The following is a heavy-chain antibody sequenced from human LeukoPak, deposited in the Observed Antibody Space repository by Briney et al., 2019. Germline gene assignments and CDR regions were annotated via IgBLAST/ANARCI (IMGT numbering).Heavy chain of an antibody. J-gene: IGHJ3*02. CDR2: IYTSGST. Sequence: SETLSLTCTVSGASISGSGYYWSWIRQPAGKGLEWIGRIYTSGSTNYNPSLKSRVTMSVDTSKNQFSLKLGSVTAADTAVYYCARGPPHYDILTGYGRYAFDIWGQGTMVTVSS. V-gene: IGHV4-61*02. CDR1: GASISGSGYY. D-gene: IGHD3-9*01. CDR3: ARGPPHYDILTGYGRYAFDI.